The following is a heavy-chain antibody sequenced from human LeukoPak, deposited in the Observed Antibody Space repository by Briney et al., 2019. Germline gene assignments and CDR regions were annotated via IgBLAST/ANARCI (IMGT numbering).Heavy chain of an antibody. V-gene: IGHV4-30-2*01. CDR2: IYHSGST. CDR3: AGSVVPAVEWFGEFPFDY. D-gene: IGHD3-10*01. Sequence: PSETLSLTCAVSGGSISSGGYSWSWIRQPPGKGLEWIGYIYHSGSTYYNPSPKSRVTISVDRSKNQFSLKLSSVTAADTAVYYCAGSVVPAVEWFGEFPFDYWGQGTLVTVSS. J-gene: IGHJ4*02. CDR1: GGSISSGGYS.